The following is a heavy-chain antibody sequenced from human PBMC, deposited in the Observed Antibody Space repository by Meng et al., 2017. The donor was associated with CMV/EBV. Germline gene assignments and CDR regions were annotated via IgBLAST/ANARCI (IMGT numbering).Heavy chain of an antibody. CDR2: FDPEDGET. CDR3: ARVARITMVRGQWGGDY. J-gene: IGHJ4*02. V-gene: IGHV1-24*01. CDR1: GYTLTELS. D-gene: IGHD3-10*01. Sequence: ASVKVSCKVSGYTLTELSMHWVRQAPGKGLEWMGGFDPEDGETIYAQKFQGRVTMTEDTSTDTAYMELSSLRSEDTAVYYCARVARITMVRGQWGGDYWGQGTLVTVSS.